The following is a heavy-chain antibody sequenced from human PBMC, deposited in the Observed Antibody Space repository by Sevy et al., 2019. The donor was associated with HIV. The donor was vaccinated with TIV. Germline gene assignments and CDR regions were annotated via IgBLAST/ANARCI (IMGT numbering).Heavy chain of an antibody. CDR1: GFIFSYYG. V-gene: IGHV3-33*01. D-gene: IGHD1-26*01. CDR2: IWYGGINT. Sequence: GGSLRLSCAASGFIFSYYGMHWVRQAPGKGLEWVAVIWYGGINTIYADSVKGRFTISRDNSKNILYLQMNSLRDEDTAEYYCTRDPHEIMLSGSYYLYWGQGTRVTVSS. J-gene: IGHJ4*02. CDR3: TRDPHEIMLSGSYYLY.